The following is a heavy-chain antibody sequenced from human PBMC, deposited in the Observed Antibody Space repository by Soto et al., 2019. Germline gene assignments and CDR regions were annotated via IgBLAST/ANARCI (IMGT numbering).Heavy chain of an antibody. CDR1: GACISSYS. D-gene: IGHD3-10*01. Sequence: SETRSLTCTVAGACISSYSWSWIRQPPGKGLEWIGYIYYNGSPNYNPSLNSRATISSDTSKNQFSLKLSSVTAADTAVYYCARAGTTMVRGVISAWFVPGGQGTRVTVSS. CDR2: IYYNGSP. CDR3: ARAGTTMVRGVISAWFVP. J-gene: IGHJ5*02. V-gene: IGHV4-59*01.